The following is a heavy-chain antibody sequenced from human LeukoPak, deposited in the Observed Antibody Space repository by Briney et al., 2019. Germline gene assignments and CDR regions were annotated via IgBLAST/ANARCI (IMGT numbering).Heavy chain of an antibody. D-gene: IGHD3-3*01. Sequence: SETLSLTCAVYGGSFSGYYWSWIRQPPGKGLEWIGEINHSGSTNYNPSLKSRVTISVDTSKNHFSLKLSSVTAADTAVYYCARXRITIFGTRKYYFDYWGQGTLVTVSS. J-gene: IGHJ4*02. V-gene: IGHV4-34*01. CDR1: GGSFSGYY. CDR2: INHSGST. CDR3: ARXRITIFGTRKYYFDY.